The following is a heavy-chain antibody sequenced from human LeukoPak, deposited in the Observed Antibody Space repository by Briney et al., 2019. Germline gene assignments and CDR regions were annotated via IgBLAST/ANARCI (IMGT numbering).Heavy chain of an antibody. CDR1: GYTFTGYY. J-gene: IGHJ6*03. V-gene: IGHV1-69*06. CDR3: ARGYSSLVAGTVYYYYMDV. CDR2: IIPIFGTA. Sequence: GASVKVSCKASGYTFTGYYMHWVRQAPGQGLEWMGGIIPIFGTANYAQKFQGRVTITADKSTSTAYMELSSLRSEDTAVYYCARGYSSLVAGTVYYYYMDVWGKGTTVTVSS. D-gene: IGHD6-19*01.